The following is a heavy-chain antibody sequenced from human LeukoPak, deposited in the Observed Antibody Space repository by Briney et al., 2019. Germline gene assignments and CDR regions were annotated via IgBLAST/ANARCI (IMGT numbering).Heavy chain of an antibody. Sequence: SVKVSCKASGDTLSRYVISWVRQAPGQGLEWMGRIIPILGIANYAQKFQGRVTITADKSTSTAYMELSSLSAEDTAVYYCARGAVVNPYFDYWGQGTLVTVSS. CDR2: IIPILGIA. D-gene: IGHD3-22*01. CDR3: ARGAVVNPYFDY. V-gene: IGHV1-69*04. J-gene: IGHJ4*02. CDR1: GDTLSRYV.